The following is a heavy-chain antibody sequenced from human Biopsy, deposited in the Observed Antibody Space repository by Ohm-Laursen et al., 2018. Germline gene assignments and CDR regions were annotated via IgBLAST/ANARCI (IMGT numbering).Heavy chain of an antibody. CDR3: ARLGSGDYFPTFFDF. J-gene: IGHJ4*02. CDR1: GGSFSGYY. Sequence: SETLSLTCTVSGGSFSGYYWSWIRQPPGKGLEWIGYIPGSSSTNYNPSLKSRVTLSTDTSETQFSLRLSSVTAADTAVYYCARLGSGDYFPTFFDFWGQGALVTVSS. V-gene: IGHV4-59*08. D-gene: IGHD5-12*01. CDR2: IPGSSST.